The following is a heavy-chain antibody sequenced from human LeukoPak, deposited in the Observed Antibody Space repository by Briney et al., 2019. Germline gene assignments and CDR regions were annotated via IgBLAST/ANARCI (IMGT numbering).Heavy chain of an antibody. CDR3: ARDSALLWFGELDS. CDR2: IHYSGST. V-gene: IGHV4-30-4*01. CDR1: GGSISSGDHY. D-gene: IGHD3-10*01. Sequence: PSETLSLTCSVSGGSISSGDHYWSWIRQPPGKGLEWIGNIHYSGSTNYNASFKSRITISVDTSRNQFSLKLTSVTAADTAVYFCARDSALLWFGELDSWGQGTVVTVSS. J-gene: IGHJ5*02.